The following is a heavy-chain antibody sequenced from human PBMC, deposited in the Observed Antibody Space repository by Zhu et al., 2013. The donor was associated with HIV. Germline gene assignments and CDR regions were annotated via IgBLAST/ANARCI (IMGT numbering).Heavy chain of an antibody. D-gene: IGHD3-22*01. Sequence: QVQLVQSGAEVKKPGASVKVSCKASGYTFTSYGISWVRQAPGQGLEWMGWISGYNAKTNYAQKFQGRVTMTTDISTSTAYLELRSLRSDDTAVYYCARGRYYYDHNGYYHEYFQLWGRAPWSPCLQ. CDR3: ARGRYYYDHNGYYHEYFQL. J-gene: IGHJ1*01. V-gene: IGHV1-18*01. CDR1: GYTFTSYG. CDR2: ISGYNAKT.